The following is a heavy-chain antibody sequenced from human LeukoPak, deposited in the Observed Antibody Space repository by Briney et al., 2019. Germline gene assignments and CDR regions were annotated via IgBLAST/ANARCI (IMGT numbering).Heavy chain of an antibody. Sequence: PGRSLRLSCAASGFTFSSYGMHWVRQAPGKGLEWVAVIWYDGSNKYYADSVKGRFTISRDNSKNTLYLQMNSLRAEDTAAYYCARRVLSSGDAFDIWGQGTMVTVSS. CDR2: IWYDGSNK. CDR3: ARRVLSSGDAFDI. J-gene: IGHJ3*02. CDR1: GFTFSSYG. D-gene: IGHD3-22*01. V-gene: IGHV3-33*01.